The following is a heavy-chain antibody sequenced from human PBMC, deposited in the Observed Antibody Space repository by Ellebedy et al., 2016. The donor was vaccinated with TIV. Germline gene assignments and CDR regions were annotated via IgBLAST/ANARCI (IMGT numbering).Heavy chain of an antibody. D-gene: IGHD3-10*01. CDR3: ARVRWATVARGVPFHYGMDV. CDR2: ITPFFGTT. V-gene: IGHV1-69*13. J-gene: IGHJ6*02. Sequence: ASVKVSCKASGGTFRNYAITWVRQAPGQGLEWMGGITPFFGTTDYAQKFQGRVTITADESTGTAYMELSSLRSEDTAVYYCARVRWATVARGVPFHYGMDVWGQGTTVTVTS. CDR1: GGTFRNYA.